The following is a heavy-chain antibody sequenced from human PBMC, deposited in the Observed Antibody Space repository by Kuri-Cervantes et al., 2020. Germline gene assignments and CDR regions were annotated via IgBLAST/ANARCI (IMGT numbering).Heavy chain of an antibody. CDR1: GGTFSSYA. J-gene: IGHJ3*02. CDR2: IIPIFGTA. D-gene: IGHD2-21*02. Sequence: SVKVSCKASGGTFSSYAISWVRQAPGQRLEWMGGIIPIFGTANYAQKLQGRVTMTTDTSTSTAYMELSSLRSEDTAVYYCASCGGDCYPLFTNAFDIWGQGTMVTVSS. CDR3: ASCGGDCYPLFTNAFDI. V-gene: IGHV1-69*05.